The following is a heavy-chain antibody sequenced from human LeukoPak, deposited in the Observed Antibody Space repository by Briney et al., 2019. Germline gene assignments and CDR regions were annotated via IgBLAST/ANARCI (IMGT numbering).Heavy chain of an antibody. V-gene: IGHV3-43D*03. Sequence: GGSLRLSCAASGFTFDDYAMHWVRQAPGKGLEWVSLISWDGGSTYYADSVKGRFTISRDNSKNSLYLQMNSLRAEDTALYYCAKDIRDYGDYEPDYWAREPWSPSPQ. J-gene: IGHJ4*02. CDR3: AKDIRDYGDYEPDY. CDR1: GFTFDDYA. CDR2: ISWDGGST. D-gene: IGHD4-17*01.